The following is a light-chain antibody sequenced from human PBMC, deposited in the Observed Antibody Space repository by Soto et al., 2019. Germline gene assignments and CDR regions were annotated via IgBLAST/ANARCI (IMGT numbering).Light chain of an antibody. Sequence: ETVLTQSPGTLSLSPGERATLFCRASQRISNNFLAWYQQIPGQAPSLLIFGASSRATGIPDRFSGSGSGTEFTLTIDRLEPEDFAVYYCQQYRRSPTPWTVGQGTKVEIK. J-gene: IGKJ1*01. CDR2: GAS. CDR3: QQYRRSPTPWT. V-gene: IGKV3-20*01. CDR1: QRISNNF.